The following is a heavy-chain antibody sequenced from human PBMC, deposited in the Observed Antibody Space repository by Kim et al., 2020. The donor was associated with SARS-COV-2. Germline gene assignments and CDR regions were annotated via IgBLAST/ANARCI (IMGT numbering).Heavy chain of an antibody. Sequence: NEKDPDSVKGRFTISRDNAKSMLDLQMSSLRAEDTATYYCAADDGGGSSLYWGQGTPVTVSS. D-gene: IGHD3-10*01. J-gene: IGHJ4*02. CDR3: AADDGGGSSLY. V-gene: IGHV3-30*02. CDR2: NE.